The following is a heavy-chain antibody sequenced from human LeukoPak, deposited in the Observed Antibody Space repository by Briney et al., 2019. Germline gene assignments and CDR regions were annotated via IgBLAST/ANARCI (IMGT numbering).Heavy chain of an antibody. CDR1: GYTLTELS. J-gene: IGHJ4*02. Sequence: ASVKVSCKVSGYTLTELSMHWVRQAPGKGLEWMGGSDPEDGETIYAQKFQGRVTMTEDTSTDTAYMELSSLRSEDTAVYYCATDPGITIFGVVRLWGQGTLVTVSS. V-gene: IGHV1-24*01. CDR3: ATDPGITIFGVVRL. D-gene: IGHD3-3*01. CDR2: SDPEDGET.